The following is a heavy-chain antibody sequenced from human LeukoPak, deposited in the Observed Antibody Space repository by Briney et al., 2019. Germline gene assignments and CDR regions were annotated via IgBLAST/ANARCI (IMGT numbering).Heavy chain of an antibody. CDR3: PRDGSSWYNWFDP. V-gene: IGHV1-2*02. CDR1: GYTFTGYF. CDR2: LNPNSGGT. J-gene: IGHJ5*02. D-gene: IGHD6-13*01. Sequence: ASVKVSCKASGYTFTGYFIHWVRQAPGQGLEWMGWLNPNSGGTNYAQKFQGRVTMTRDTSINTAYMELSRLRLDDTAMYYCPRDGSSWYNWFDPWGRGTLVTVSS.